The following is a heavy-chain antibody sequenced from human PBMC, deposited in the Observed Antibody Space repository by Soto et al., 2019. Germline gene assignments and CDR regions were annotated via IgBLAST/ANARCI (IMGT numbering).Heavy chain of an antibody. D-gene: IGHD2-21*01. Sequence: GGSLRLSCAASGFTFSSYSMNWVRQAPGKGLEWVSSISTSSSYIYYADSVKGRFTISRDNAKNSLYLQMNSLRAEDTAVYYCARIPDYYYMDVWGKGTTVTVSS. V-gene: IGHV3-21*01. CDR3: ARIPDYYYMDV. CDR1: GFTFSSYS. CDR2: ISTSSSYI. J-gene: IGHJ6*03.